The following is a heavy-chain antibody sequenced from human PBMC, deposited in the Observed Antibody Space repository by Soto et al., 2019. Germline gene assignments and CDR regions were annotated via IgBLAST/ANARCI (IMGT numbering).Heavy chain of an antibody. Sequence: SETLSLTCAVSGGSISSSNWWSWVRQPPGKGLEWIGEIYHSGSTNYNPSLKSRVTISVDKSKNQFSLRLSSVTAADTAVYYCARGLVVLAAIQAWIDPRGQGTLVTGFS. J-gene: IGHJ5*02. V-gene: IGHV4-4*02. CDR3: ARGLVVLAAIQAWIDP. D-gene: IGHD2-2*02. CDR2: IYHSGST. CDR1: GGSISSSNW.